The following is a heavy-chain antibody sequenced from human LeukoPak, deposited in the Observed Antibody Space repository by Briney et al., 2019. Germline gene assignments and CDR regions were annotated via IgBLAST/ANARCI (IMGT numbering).Heavy chain of an antibody. J-gene: IGHJ4*02. V-gene: IGHV3-48*03. Sequence: PGGSLRLSCAASGFTFSSYEMNWVRQAPGKGLEWVSYISSSGSTIYYADSVKGRFTISRDNAKNSLYLQMNSLRAEDTAVYYCARAPLIAAAGPIYFDYWGQGTLVTVSS. CDR2: ISSSGSTI. CDR1: GFTFSSYE. CDR3: ARAPLIAAAGPIYFDY. D-gene: IGHD6-13*01.